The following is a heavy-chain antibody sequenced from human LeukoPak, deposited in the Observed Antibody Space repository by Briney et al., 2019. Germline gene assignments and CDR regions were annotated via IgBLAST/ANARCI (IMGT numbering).Heavy chain of an antibody. CDR1: GFTFSSYC. V-gene: IGHV3-48*04. Sequence: QAGGSLRLSCAASGFTFSSYCMNWVRQAPGKGLGWVPYISSSSSTINYADSVKGRFTISRDNAKNSLYLQMNSLRAEDTAVYYCARDLPRTTSLIDVWGQGTTVTVSS. CDR3: ARDLPRTTSLIDV. CDR2: ISSSSSTI. J-gene: IGHJ6*02. D-gene: IGHD1-7*01.